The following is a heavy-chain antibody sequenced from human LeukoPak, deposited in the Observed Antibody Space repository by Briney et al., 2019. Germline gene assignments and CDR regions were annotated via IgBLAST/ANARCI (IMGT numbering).Heavy chain of an antibody. CDR2: VNDSGGT. CDR1: GFTFTSHA. V-gene: IGHV4-34*01. J-gene: IGHJ4*02. Sequence: GSLRLSCAASGFTFTSHAMHWIRQTPGKGLEWIGEVNDSGGTNINPSLRSRVILSVDTSKNQFSLKLTSVTAADTAVYYCARNLVGAPRYFDFWGQGTLVTVSS. CDR3: ARNLVGAPRYFDF. D-gene: IGHD1-26*01.